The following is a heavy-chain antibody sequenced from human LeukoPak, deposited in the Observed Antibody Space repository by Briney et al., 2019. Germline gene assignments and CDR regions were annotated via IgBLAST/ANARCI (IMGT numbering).Heavy chain of an antibody. CDR1: GGTFSSYA. V-gene: IGHV1-69*05. CDR3: ARDGSGTYWAYYNWFDP. J-gene: IGHJ5*02. D-gene: IGHD3-10*01. Sequence: SVKVSCKASGGTFSSYAISWVRQAPGQGLEWMGGIIPIFGTANYAQKFQGRVTMTRNTSISTAYMELSNLRPDDTAVYYCARDGSGTYWAYYNWFDPWGQGTLVTVSS. CDR2: IIPIFGTA.